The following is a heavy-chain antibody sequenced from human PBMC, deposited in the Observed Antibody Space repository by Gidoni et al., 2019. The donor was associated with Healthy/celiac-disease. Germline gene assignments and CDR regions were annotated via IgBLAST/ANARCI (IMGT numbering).Heavy chain of an antibody. CDR2: INPSGGST. Sequence: QVQLVQSGAEVKKPGASVKVSCKASGYTFTIYYMHWVRQAAGQGLEWMGIINPSGGSTSYAQKFQGRVTMTRDTSTSTVYMELSSLRSEDTAVYYCARGFWSGYGWFDPWGQGTLVTVSS. CDR1: GYTFTIYY. J-gene: IGHJ5*02. V-gene: IGHV1-46*01. CDR3: ARGFWSGYGWFDP. D-gene: IGHD3-3*01.